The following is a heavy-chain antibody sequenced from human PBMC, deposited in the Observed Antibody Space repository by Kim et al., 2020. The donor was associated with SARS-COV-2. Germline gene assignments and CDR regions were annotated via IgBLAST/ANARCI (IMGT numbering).Heavy chain of an antibody. D-gene: IGHD2-2*01. V-gene: IGHV3-33*05. J-gene: IGHJ4*02. CDR2: ISSDGHNK. Sequence: GRSLRLSCAASGFIFSTYGIHWIRQAPGKGLEWVAGISSDGHNKYYADSVKGRFTISRDNSGNTLYLQMDSLSDDDTALFYCARGKGRRSVVEPVFEYWGQGTLVTVSS. CDR1: GFIFSTYG. CDR3: ARGKGRRSVVEPVFEY.